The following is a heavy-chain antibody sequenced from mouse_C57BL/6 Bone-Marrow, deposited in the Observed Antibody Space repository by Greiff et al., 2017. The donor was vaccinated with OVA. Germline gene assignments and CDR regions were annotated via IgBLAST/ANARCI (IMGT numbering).Heavy chain of an antibody. CDR1: GYTFTSYW. V-gene: IGHV1-7*01. Sequence: VQLQQSGAELAKPGASVKLSCKASGYTFTSYWMHWVKQRPGQGLEWIGYINPSSGSTKYNQKFKDKATLTADKSSSPASMQLSSLTYEDAAVYYCARDGWLLRFAYWGQGTLVTVSA. J-gene: IGHJ3*01. D-gene: IGHD2-3*01. CDR2: INPSSGST. CDR3: ARDGWLLRFAY.